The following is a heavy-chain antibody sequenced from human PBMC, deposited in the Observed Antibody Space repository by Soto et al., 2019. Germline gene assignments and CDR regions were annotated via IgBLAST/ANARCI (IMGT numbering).Heavy chain of an antibody. D-gene: IGHD3-16*01. J-gene: IGHJ6*02. CDR3: AMVDNYVTPTPQDG. CDR1: GYIFVNYG. V-gene: IGHV1-18*01. Sequence: QVQLVQSGDEMKKPGASVRVSCKASGYIFVNYGIAWVRQAPGQGLEWMGWISPYTGDTHSASKVQGRLTMTTDTSTSTPYMGLGRLTSDDTAVYYCAMVDNYVTPTPQDGWGQGTTVTVSS. CDR2: ISPYTGDT.